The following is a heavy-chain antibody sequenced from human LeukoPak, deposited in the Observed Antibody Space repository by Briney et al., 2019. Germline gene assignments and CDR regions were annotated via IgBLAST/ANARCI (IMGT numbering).Heavy chain of an antibody. D-gene: IGHD5-18*01. CDR3: GKGDTTMDTTLDY. CDR2: IRWDGVST. CDR1: GFTFSNYW. J-gene: IGHJ4*02. Sequence: GGSLRLSCAASGFTFSNYWMHWVRQASGKGLEWVSLIRWDGVSTYYADSVKGRFTISRDNSKNSLYLQMNSLRTEDTALYYCGKGDTTMDTTLDYWGQGTLVTVYS. V-gene: IGHV3-43*01.